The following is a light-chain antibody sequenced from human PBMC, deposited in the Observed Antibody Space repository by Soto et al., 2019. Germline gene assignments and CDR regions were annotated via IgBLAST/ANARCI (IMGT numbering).Light chain of an antibody. V-gene: IGLV4-60*02. Sequence: QSVLTQSSSASASLGSSVSLTCTLSSGHSSYIIAWHQQQPGKAPRYLMKLEGSGSYNKGSGVPDRFSGSSSGADRYLTISNLQFEAEADYYCETWDSNTYVFGTGTKLTVL. CDR1: SGHSSYI. J-gene: IGLJ1*01. CDR2: LEGSGSY. CDR3: ETWDSNTYV.